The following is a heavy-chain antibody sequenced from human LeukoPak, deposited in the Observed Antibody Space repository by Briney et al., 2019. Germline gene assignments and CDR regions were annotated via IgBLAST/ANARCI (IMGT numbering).Heavy chain of an antibody. D-gene: IGHD2-2*01. CDR2: ISGSGGST. CDR3: AKSSSNYYYYYYMDV. V-gene: IGHV3-23*01. J-gene: IGHJ6*03. Sequence: PGGSLRLSCAASGFTFSSYAMSWVRQAPGKGLGWVSAISGSGGSTYYADSVKGRFTISRDNSKNTLYLQMNSLRAEDTAVHYCAKSSSNYYYYYYMDVWGKGTTVTVSS. CDR1: GFTFSSYA.